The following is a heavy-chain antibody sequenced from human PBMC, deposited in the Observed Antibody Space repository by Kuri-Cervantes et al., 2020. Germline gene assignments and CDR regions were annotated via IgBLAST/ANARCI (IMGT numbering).Heavy chain of an antibody. V-gene: IGHV1-2*02. D-gene: IGHD3-10*01. CDR1: GYTFTGYY. J-gene: IGHJ5*02. CDR3: ARDYYGSGNWFDP. Sequence: ASVKVSCKASGYTFTGYYMHWVRQAPGQGLEWMGWINPNSGGPNYAQKFQGRVTMTRDTSISTAYMELSRLRSDDTAVYYCARDYYGSGNWFDPWGQGTLGTVSS. CDR2: INPNSGGP.